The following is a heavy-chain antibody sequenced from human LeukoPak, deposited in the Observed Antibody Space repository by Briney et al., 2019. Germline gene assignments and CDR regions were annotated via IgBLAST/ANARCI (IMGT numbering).Heavy chain of an antibody. D-gene: IGHD2-2*01. CDR1: GGSISSGGHY. Sequence: SETLSLTCTVSGGSISSGGHYWSWIRQHPGKGLEWIGYIYYSGSTFYNPSLKSRLTISVDTSKNQFPLKLSSATAADTAVYYCARPSPRYQYGMDVWGQGTTVTVSS. CDR2: IYYSGST. CDR3: ARPSPRYQYGMDV. J-gene: IGHJ6*02. V-gene: IGHV4-31*03.